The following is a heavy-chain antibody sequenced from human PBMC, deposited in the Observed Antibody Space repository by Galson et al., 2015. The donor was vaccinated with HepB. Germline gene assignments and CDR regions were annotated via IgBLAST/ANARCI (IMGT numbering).Heavy chain of an antibody. V-gene: IGHV3-30-3*01. CDR2: ISYDGSNK. Sequence: SLRLSCAASGFTFSSYAMHWVRQAPGKGLEWVAVISYDGSNKYYADSVKGRFTISRDNSKNTLYLQMNSLRAEDTAVYYCARDLSVDVWGQGTTVTVSS. CDR1: GFTFSSYA. CDR3: ARDLSVDV. D-gene: IGHD3-9*01. J-gene: IGHJ6*02.